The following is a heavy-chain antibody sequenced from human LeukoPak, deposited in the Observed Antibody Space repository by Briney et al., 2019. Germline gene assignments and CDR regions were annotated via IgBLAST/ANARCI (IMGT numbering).Heavy chain of an antibody. V-gene: IGHV3-30-3*01. J-gene: IGHJ4*02. CDR1: GFTFSSYA. D-gene: IGHD3-10*01. Sequence: PGGSLRLSCAASGFTFSSYAMHWVRQAPGKGLEWVALISYDGSNKYYADSVKGRFTISRDNSKNTLYLQMNSLRAEDTAVYYCASLYYCGSGSPNWGQGTLVTVSS. CDR3: ASLYYCGSGSPN. CDR2: ISYDGSNK.